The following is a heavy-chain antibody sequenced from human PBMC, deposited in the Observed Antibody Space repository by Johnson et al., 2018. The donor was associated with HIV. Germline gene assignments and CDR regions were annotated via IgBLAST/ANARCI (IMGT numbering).Heavy chain of an antibody. J-gene: IGHJ3*02. CDR3: ARVGIAARFGAFYI. D-gene: IGHD6-6*01. V-gene: IGHV3-30*04. Sequence: QVQLVESGGGVVQPGRSLRLSCAASGFTFSSYAMHWVRQAPGKGLEWVAVISYDGSKKYYADSVKGRFTISRDNAKNSLYLQMNSLRAEDTALYYCARVGIAARFGAFYIWGQGTMVTVSS. CDR1: GFTFSSYA. CDR2: ISYDGSKK.